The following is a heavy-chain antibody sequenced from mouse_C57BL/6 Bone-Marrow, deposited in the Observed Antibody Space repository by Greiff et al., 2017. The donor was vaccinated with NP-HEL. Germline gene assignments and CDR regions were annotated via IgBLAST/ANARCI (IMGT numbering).Heavy chain of an antibody. V-gene: IGHV5-9*01. CDR1: GFTFSSYT. D-gene: IGHD1-1*01. Sequence: EVQLVESGGGLVKPGGSLKLSCAASGFTFSSYTMSWVRQTPEKRLEWVATISGGGGNTYYPDSVKGRFTISRDNAKNTLYLQMSSLRSEDTALYYCARHEDYYGSSWYFDVWGTGTTVTVSS. CDR3: ARHEDYYGSSWYFDV. J-gene: IGHJ1*03. CDR2: ISGGGGNT.